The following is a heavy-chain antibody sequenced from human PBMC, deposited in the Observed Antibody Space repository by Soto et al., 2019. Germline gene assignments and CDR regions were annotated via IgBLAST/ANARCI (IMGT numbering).Heavy chain of an antibody. Sequence: GSLRLSCVASGFTFSNYAMHWVRQAPGKGLGWVAVISSDGSEKYYLDSVRDRFTISRDNSKNTLYLQMNNLRPEDTAMYYCANSWTTLTTGFDFWGQGALVTVSS. V-gene: IGHV3-30*18. CDR1: GFTFSNYA. D-gene: IGHD4-17*01. J-gene: IGHJ4*02. CDR3: ANSWTTLTTGFDF. CDR2: ISSDGSEK.